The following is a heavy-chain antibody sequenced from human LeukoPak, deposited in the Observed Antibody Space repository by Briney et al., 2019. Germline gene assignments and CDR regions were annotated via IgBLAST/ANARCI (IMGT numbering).Heavy chain of an antibody. D-gene: IGHD3-22*01. J-gene: IGHJ2*01. Sequence: PSETLSLTCTVSGDSISSYYWSWIRQPAGKGLEWIGRIYTSGTTHYNPSLKSRVTMSVDTSKNQFSLKLSSVTAADTAVYYCARSPRQYYYDSSGYYYEENWYFDLWGRGTLVTVSS. CDR3: ARSPRQYYYDSSGYYYEENWYFDL. V-gene: IGHV4-4*07. CDR1: GDSISSYY. CDR2: IYTSGTT.